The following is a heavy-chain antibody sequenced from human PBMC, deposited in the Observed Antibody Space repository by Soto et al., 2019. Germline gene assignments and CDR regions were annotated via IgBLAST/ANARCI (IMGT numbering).Heavy chain of an antibody. CDR1: GFTFSSHE. V-gene: IGHV3-48*03. CDR3: ARGGVY. J-gene: IGHJ4*02. CDR2: ISSSGTTM. D-gene: IGHD2-8*01. Sequence: EVQLVESGGDLVQPGGSLRLSCAASGFTFSSHEMNWIRQAPGKGLEWVSYISSSGTTMYSADSVKGRFTISRDNAKNSLFLQMNSLRAEDTALYYCARGGVYWGQGTLVTVSS.